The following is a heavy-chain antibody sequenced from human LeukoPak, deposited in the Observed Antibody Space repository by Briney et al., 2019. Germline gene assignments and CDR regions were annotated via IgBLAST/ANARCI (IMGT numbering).Heavy chain of an antibody. Sequence: ASVKVSCKASGYTFTSFGLTWVRQAPGHGLKWMGWISGYNGETSYAHRFQDRFTMTTDTSTSTAYMELRSLTSDDTAVYYCARGDGDYWGQGSLVTVSS. CDR3: ARGDGDY. J-gene: IGHJ4*02. CDR2: ISGYNGET. CDR1: GYTFTSFG. V-gene: IGHV1-18*01. D-gene: IGHD5-24*01.